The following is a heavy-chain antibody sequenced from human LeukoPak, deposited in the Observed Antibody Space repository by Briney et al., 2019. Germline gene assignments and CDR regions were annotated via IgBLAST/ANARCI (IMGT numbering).Heavy chain of an antibody. CDR3: TTAAGTNYYYYYYMDV. V-gene: IGHV3-15*01. D-gene: IGHD6-13*01. CDR2: IKSKTDGGTT. Sequence: GGSLRLSCAASGLTFSNAWMSWVRQAPGKGLEWVGRIKSKTDGGTTDYAAPVKGRFTISRDDSKNTLYLQMNSLKTEDTAVYYCTTAAGTNYYYYYYMDVWGKGTTVTVSS. J-gene: IGHJ6*03. CDR1: GLTFSNAW.